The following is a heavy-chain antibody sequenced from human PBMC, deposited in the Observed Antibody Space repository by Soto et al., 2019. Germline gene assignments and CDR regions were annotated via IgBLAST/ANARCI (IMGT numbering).Heavy chain of an antibody. D-gene: IGHD3-10*01. V-gene: IGHV4-31*02. J-gene: IGHJ4*02. CDR2: IYYRGST. CDR3: ARGGSGTYHV. CDR1: YDSITGGGYY. Sequence: SETLSLTFSVSYDSITGGGYYWSWIRQHPAKGLEWIGSIYYRGSTYYNPSLRSRGTISLDPSQARLSLRLTSLTAADTATYYCARGGSGTYHVWGQGSLVTVSS.